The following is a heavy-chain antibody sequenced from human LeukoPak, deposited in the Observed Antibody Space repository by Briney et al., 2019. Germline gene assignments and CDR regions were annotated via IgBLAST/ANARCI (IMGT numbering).Heavy chain of an antibody. CDR3: ARDLHIVVVPTTPGF. CDR1: GFTFSNYW. D-gene: IGHD2-2*01. J-gene: IGHJ4*02. CDR2: XXQDGSEK. V-gene: IGHV3-7*03. Sequence: GGSLRLSCAASGFTFSNYWMSWVRQAPGKGXXXXXXXXQDGSEKYYVDSVKGRFTISRDNAKNSLYLQMNSLRAEDTAVYYCARDLHIVVVPTTPGFWGQGTLVTVSS.